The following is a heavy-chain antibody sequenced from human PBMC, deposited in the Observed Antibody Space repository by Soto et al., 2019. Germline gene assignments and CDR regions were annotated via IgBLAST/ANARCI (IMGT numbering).Heavy chain of an antibody. D-gene: IGHD3-10*01. CDR1: GGSISSYY. V-gene: IGHV4-59*01. CDR2: IYYSGST. Sequence: PSDTLSLTCTVSGGSISSYYWSWIRQPPGKGLERIGYIYYSGSTNYNPSLKSRLTISVDTSKSHFYLKLTYVPAADTAIYSCATRFYSSGVLFAYWGPGTPVTVSS. CDR3: ATRFYSSGVLFAY. J-gene: IGHJ4*02.